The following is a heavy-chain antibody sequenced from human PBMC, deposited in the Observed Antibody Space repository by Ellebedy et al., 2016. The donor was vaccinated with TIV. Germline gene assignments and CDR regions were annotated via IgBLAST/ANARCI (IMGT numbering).Heavy chain of an antibody. CDR2: IYHSGRT. CDR3: ARHYYGSGSYYNNWFDP. D-gene: IGHD3-10*01. V-gene: IGHV4-59*08. CDR1: GGSIGTDY. Sequence: MPSETLSLTCSVSGGSIGTDYWSWIRQPPGEGLEWVGYIYHSGRTKYNPSLHSRVDISVDTSKNQFSLGLTSVTAADTAVYYCARHYYGSGSYYNNWFDPWGRGALVTVSS. J-gene: IGHJ5*02.